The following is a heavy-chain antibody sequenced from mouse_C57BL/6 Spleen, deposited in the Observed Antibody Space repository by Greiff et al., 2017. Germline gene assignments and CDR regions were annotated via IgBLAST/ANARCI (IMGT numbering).Heavy chain of an antibody. CDR1: GYTFTSYW. CDR3: AREGSTGVATPYWYFDV. Sequence: QVQLQPGAELVKPGASVKLSCKASGYTFTSYWMHWVKQRPGQGLEWIGMIHTNSGSTNYTEKFKSKATLTVDKSSSTAYMQLSSLTSEGSAVYYCAREGSTGVATPYWYFDVWGTGTTVTVSS. V-gene: IGHV1-64*01. J-gene: IGHJ1*03. D-gene: IGHD1-1*01. CDR2: IHTNSGST.